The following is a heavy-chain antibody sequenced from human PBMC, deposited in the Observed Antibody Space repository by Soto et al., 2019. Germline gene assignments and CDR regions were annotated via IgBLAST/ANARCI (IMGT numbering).Heavy chain of an antibody. V-gene: IGHV3-30-3*01. CDR1: GFTFSSYA. J-gene: IGHJ6*02. D-gene: IGHD3-22*01. Sequence: QVQLVESGAGVVQPGRSLRLSCAASGFTFSSYAMHWVRQAPGKGLEWVAVISYDGSNKYYADSVKGRFTISRDNSKNTLYLQMNSLRAEDTAVYYCVRDGYDSSGYDYYYYYGMDVWGQGTTVTVSS. CDR2: ISYDGSNK. CDR3: VRDGYDSSGYDYYYYYGMDV.